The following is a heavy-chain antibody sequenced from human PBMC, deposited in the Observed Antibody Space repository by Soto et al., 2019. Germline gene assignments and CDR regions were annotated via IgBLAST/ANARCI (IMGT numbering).Heavy chain of an antibody. CDR1: GGSISSYY. CDR2: IYYSGST. Sequence: QVQLQESGPGLVKPSETLSLTCTVSGGSISSYYWTWIRQPPGKGLEWIGYIYYSGSTNYNPSLKSRVTISVATSKTQFSLKLSSVTAADTAVYYCARPDGYYHYMDVWGKGTTVTVSS. J-gene: IGHJ6*03. V-gene: IGHV4-59*08. D-gene: IGHD6-13*01. CDR3: ARPDGYYHYMDV.